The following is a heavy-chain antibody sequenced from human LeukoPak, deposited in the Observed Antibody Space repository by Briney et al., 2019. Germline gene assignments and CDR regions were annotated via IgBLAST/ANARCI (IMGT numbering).Heavy chain of an antibody. Sequence: GGSLRLSCEGSGFSFSSYWMTWVRQLPGKGPEWVANIRQDESERYFADSVKGRFTISRDNAKKSVYLHMSSLRAEDTALYYCARDYYDYVWGSYRLDYFDYWGQGTLVTVSS. V-gene: IGHV3-7*01. CDR2: IRQDESER. CDR1: GFSFSSYW. D-gene: IGHD3-16*02. CDR3: ARDYYDYVWGSYRLDYFDY. J-gene: IGHJ4*02.